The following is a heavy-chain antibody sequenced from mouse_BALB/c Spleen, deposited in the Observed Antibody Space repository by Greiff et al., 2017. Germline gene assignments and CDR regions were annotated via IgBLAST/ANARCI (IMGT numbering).Heavy chain of an antibody. CDR2: INPSTGYT. J-gene: IGHJ4*01. V-gene: IGHV1-7*01. CDR1: GYTFTSYW. CDR3: ARAAIDKDYDYAMDY. D-gene: IGHD2-4*01. Sequence: VMLVESGAELAKPGASVKMSCKASGYTFTSYWMHWVKQRPGQGLEWIGYINPSTGYTEYNQKFKDKATLAADKSSSTAYMQLSSLTSEDSAVYYTARAAIDKDYDYAMDYWGQGTSVTVSS.